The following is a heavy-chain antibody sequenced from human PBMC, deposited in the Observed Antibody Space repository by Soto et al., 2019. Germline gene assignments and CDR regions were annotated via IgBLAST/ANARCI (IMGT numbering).Heavy chain of an antibody. CDR1: GYTFTSYG. CDR3: ARDTIFGVVIIRLGMDV. Sequence: ASVEVSCKASGYTFTSYGISWVRQAPGQGLEWMGWISAYNGNTNYAQKLQGRVTMTTDTSTSTAYMELRSLRSDDTAVYYCARDTIFGVVIIRLGMDVWGQGTTVPVSS. J-gene: IGHJ6*02. CDR2: ISAYNGNT. D-gene: IGHD3-3*01. V-gene: IGHV1-18*01.